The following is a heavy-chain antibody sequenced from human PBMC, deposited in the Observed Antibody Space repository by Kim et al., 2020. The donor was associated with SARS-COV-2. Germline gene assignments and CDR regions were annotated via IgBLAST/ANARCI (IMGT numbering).Heavy chain of an antibody. J-gene: IGHJ4*02. CDR1: GFTFSSYA. Sequence: GGSLRLSCAASGFTFSSYAMSWVRQAPGKGLEWVSAISGSGGSTYYADSVKGRFTISRDNSKNTLYLQMNSLRAEDTAVYYCEKVSSVGCSGGSCYSYLDYGGQGTLVTVSS. CDR2: ISGSGGST. V-gene: IGHV3-23*01. CDR3: EKVSSVGCSGGSCYSYLDY. D-gene: IGHD2-15*01.